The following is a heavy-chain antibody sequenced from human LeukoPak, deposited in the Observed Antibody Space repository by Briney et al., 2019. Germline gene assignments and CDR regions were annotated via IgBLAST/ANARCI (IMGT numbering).Heavy chain of an antibody. CDR1: GGTLSSYA. V-gene: IGHV1-69*13. CDR3: ASIDPSSGSYADAFDI. CDR2: IIPIFGTA. D-gene: IGHD1-26*01. J-gene: IGHJ3*02. Sequence: SVKVSCKASGGTLSSYAISWVRQAPGQGLEWMGGIIPIFGTANYAQKFQGRVTITADESTSTAYMELSSLRSEDTAVYYCASIDPSSGSYADAFDIWGQGTMVTVSS.